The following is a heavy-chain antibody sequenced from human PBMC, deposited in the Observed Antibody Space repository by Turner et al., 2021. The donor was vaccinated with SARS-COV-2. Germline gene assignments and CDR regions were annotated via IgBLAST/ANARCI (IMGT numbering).Heavy chain of an antibody. CDR3: ARGTYYYDSSVYSGTNWFDP. J-gene: IGHJ5*02. D-gene: IGHD3-22*01. Sequence: EVQLLESGGGLVQPGGSLRLSCAASGFTFSSYAMSWVRQAPGKGLEWVSAISVSGGSTYYADSVKGRFTISRDNSKNTLYLQMNSLRAEDTAVYYCARGTYYYDSSVYSGTNWFDPWGQGTLVTVSS. V-gene: IGHV3-23*01. CDR2: ISVSGGST. CDR1: GFTFSSYA.